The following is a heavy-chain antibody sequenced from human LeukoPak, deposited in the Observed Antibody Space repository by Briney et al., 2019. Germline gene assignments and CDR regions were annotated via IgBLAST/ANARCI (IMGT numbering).Heavy chain of an antibody. CDR3: ARDGPGGMITFGGVIVDYYYYSMDV. V-gene: IGHV1-18*01. CDR2: ISAYNGNT. Sequence: GASVKVSCKASGYTFTSYGISWVRQAPGQGLEWMGWISAYNGNTNYAQKLQGRVTMTTDTSTSTAYMELRSLRSDDTAVYYCARDGPGGMITFGGVIVDYYYYSMDVWGQGTTVTVSS. J-gene: IGHJ6*02. D-gene: IGHD3-16*02. CDR1: GYTFTSYG.